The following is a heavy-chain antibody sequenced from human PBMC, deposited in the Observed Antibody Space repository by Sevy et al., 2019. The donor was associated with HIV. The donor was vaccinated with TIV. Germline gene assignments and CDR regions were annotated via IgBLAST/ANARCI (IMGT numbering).Heavy chain of an antibody. J-gene: IGHJ6*02. Sequence: GGSLRLSCAASGFTFSSYAMHWVRHAPGKGLEWVAVISYDGSNKYYADSVKGRFTISRDNSKNTLYLQMNSLRAEDTAVYYCARDSNPAMVYYYYGMDVWGQGTTVTVSS. CDR1: GFTFSSYA. CDR3: ARDSNPAMVYYYYGMDV. D-gene: IGHD5-18*01. CDR2: ISYDGSNK. V-gene: IGHV3-30-3*01.